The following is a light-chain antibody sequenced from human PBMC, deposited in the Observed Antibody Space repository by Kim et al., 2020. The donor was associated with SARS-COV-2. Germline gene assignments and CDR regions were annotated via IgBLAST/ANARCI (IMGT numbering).Light chain of an antibody. CDR2: YDS. CDR1: SIGSKS. CDR3: QVWDSSSDHRVV. J-gene: IGLJ2*01. V-gene: IGLV3-21*04. Sequence: PGKAARITCGGNSIGSKSVQWYQETPGQAPVLVISYDSDRPSGIPERFSGSNSGNTATLTISRVEAGDEADYYCQVWDSSSDHRVVFGGGTQRPS.